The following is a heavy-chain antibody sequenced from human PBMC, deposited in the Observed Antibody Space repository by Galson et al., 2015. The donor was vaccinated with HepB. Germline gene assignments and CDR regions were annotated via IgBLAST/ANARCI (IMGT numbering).Heavy chain of an antibody. CDR3: VGLRLTIR. J-gene: IGHJ4*02. V-gene: IGHV3-30*02. CDR2: IRYDGSNK. CDR1: GSTFSSYG. D-gene: IGHD2-2*02. Sequence: SLRLSCAASGSTFSSYGMHWVRQAPGKGLEWVAFIRYDGSNKYYADSVKGRFTISRDNSKNTLYLQMNSLRAEDTAVYYCVGLRLTIRWGQGTLVTVSS.